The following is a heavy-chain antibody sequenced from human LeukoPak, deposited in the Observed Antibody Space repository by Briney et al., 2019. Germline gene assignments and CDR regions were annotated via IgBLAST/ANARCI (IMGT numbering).Heavy chain of an antibody. Sequence: SETLSLTCTVSGGSISSYYWSWIRQPPGKGLEWIGYIYYSGSTNYYPSLKSRVTISVVTSKNQFSLKVRSVTAAVTAVYYCARATVDTAMVIGYWGQGTLVTVSS. CDR2: IYYSGST. CDR1: GGSISSYY. D-gene: IGHD5-18*01. CDR3: ARATVDTAMVIGY. V-gene: IGHV4-59*08. J-gene: IGHJ4*02.